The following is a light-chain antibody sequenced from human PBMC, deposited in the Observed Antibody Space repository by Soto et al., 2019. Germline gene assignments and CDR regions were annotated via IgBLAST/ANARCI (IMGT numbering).Light chain of an antibody. J-gene: IGLJ1*01. CDR3: CSYAGSSTYV. V-gene: IGLV2-23*01. CDR1: SSDVGSYNL. Sequence: QSVLTQPASVSGSPGQSITISCTGTSSDVGSYNLVSWYQQHPGKAPKLMIYEGSKRPSGVSNRFSGSKSGNTASLTISWLQAEDEADYYCCSYAGSSTYVFGTGTKVTVL. CDR2: EGS.